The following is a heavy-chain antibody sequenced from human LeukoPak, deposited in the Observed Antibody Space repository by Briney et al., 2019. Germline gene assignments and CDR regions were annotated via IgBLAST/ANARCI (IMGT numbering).Heavy chain of an antibody. D-gene: IGHD3-3*01. J-gene: IGHJ4*02. CDR3: ARGPRITGTDY. CDR1: GFTFSSYA. Sequence: GGSLRLSCAASGFTFSSYAMHWVRQAPGKGLEWVAVISYDGSNKYYADSVKGRFTISRDNSKNTLYLQMNSLRAEDTAVYCCARGPRITGTDYWGQGTLVTVSS. CDR2: ISYDGSNK. V-gene: IGHV3-30-3*01.